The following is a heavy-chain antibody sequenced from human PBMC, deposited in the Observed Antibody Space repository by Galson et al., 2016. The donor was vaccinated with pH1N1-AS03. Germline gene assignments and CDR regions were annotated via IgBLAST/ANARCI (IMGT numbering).Heavy chain of an antibody. CDR1: GYSFPSHW. Sequence: QSGAEVKKPGESLKISCKGSGYSFPSHWIAWVRQMPGKGLEWMGIIYLSDSDTRYNSSFQGQVTISADTSISTAYLQWNSLKASDTAIYYCARWSNDYGSYWGQGTLVTVSS. CDR3: ARWSNDYGSY. D-gene: IGHD4-17*01. CDR2: IYLSDSDT. J-gene: IGHJ4*02. V-gene: IGHV5-51*01.